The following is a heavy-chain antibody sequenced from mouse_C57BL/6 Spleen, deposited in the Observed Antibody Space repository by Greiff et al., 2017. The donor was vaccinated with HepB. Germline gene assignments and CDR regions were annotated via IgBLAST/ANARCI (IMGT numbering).Heavy chain of an antibody. CDR3: ARKDQLTGTEYFDV. CDR2: IYPRDGST. D-gene: IGHD4-1*01. Sequence: VKLVESGPELVKPGASVKLSCKASGYTFTSYDINWVKQRPGQGLEWIGWIYPRDGSTKYNEKFKGKATLTVDTSSSTAYMELHSLTSEDSAVYFCARKDQLTGTEYFDVWGTGTTVTVSS. CDR1: GYTFTSYD. J-gene: IGHJ1*03. V-gene: IGHV1-85*01.